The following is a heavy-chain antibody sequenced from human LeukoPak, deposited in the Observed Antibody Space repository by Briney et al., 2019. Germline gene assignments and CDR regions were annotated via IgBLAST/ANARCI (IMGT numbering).Heavy chain of an antibody. J-gene: IGHJ6*02. CDR3: ARDLPDTAMANYYYYGMDV. V-gene: IGHV1-18*01. D-gene: IGHD5-18*01. CDR2: ICAYNGNT. Sequence: GASVKVSCKASGYTFTSYGISWVRQAPGQGLEWMGWICAYNGNTNYAQKLQGRVTMTTDTSTSTAYMELRSLRSDDTAVYYCARDLPDTAMANYYYYGMDVWGQGTTVTVSS. CDR1: GYTFTSYG.